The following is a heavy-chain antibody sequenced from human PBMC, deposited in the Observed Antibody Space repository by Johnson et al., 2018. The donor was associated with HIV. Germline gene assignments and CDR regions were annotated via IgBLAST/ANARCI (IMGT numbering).Heavy chain of an antibody. CDR1: GFTFSDYY. CDR2: ISSSGNTI. Sequence: QVQVVESGGGLVKPGGSLRLSCAASGFTFSDYYMSWIRQGTGKGLEWVSYISSSGNTIYYADSVKGRFTIYRDTAKHSLYLQMNSLRDVDTAVYYCARDGRGLDAFDIWGQGTMVTVSS. CDR3: ARDGRGLDAFDI. D-gene: IGHD3/OR15-3a*01. J-gene: IGHJ3*02. V-gene: IGHV3-11*04.